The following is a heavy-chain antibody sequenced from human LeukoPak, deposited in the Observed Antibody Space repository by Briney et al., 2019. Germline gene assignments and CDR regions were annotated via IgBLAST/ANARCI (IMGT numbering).Heavy chain of an antibody. V-gene: IGHV1-18*04. Sequence: ASVKVSCKASGYTFTSYGISWVRQAPGQGLEWMGWISAYNGNTNYAQKPQGRVTMTTDTSTSTAYMELRSLRSDDTAVYYCARDSLLRYFDWFPLGMDVWGKGTTVTVSS. CDR2: ISAYNGNT. CDR3: ARDSLLRYFDWFPLGMDV. D-gene: IGHD3-9*01. J-gene: IGHJ6*04. CDR1: GYTFTSYG.